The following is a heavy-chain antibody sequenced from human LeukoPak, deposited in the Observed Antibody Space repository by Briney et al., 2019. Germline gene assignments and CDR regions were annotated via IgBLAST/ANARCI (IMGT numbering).Heavy chain of an antibody. CDR2: INWNGGST. Sequence: GGSLRLSCAASGFTFDDYGMSWVRQAPGKGLEWVSGINWNGGSTGYADSVKGRFTISRDNAKNSLYLQMNSLRAEDTALYYCARDRAYGSGSYSNWFDPWGQGTLVTVSS. CDR3: ARDRAYGSGSYSNWFDP. J-gene: IGHJ5*02. D-gene: IGHD3-10*01. CDR1: GFTFDDYG. V-gene: IGHV3-20*04.